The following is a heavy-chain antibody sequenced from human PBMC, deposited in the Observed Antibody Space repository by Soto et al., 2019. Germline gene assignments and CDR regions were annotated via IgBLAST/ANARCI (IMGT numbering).Heavy chain of an antibody. V-gene: IGHV4-39*03. CDR2: IYYSGST. J-gene: IGHJ4*02. CDR1: GGSIISSSYY. Sequence: SSETLSHTCTFSGGSIISSSYYWGWIRQPPGKGLEWIGSIYYSGSTYYNPSLKSRVTISVDTSKNQFSLKLSSVTAADTAVYYCTTDRLDPGGDIVVVPAYDYWGQGTLVTVSS. CDR3: TTDRLDPGGDIVVVPAYDY. D-gene: IGHD2-2*01.